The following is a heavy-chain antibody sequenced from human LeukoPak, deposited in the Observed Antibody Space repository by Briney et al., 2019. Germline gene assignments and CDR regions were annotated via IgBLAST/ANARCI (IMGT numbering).Heavy chain of an antibody. Sequence: PGGSLRLSCAASGFTFSSYAMHWVRQAPGKGLEWVALISYDGVNKYYADSVKGRFTISRDNSKNTLCLRMNSLRVEDTALYYCAKLRELVTYYYYYGLDVWGQGTTVTVSS. CDR3: AKLRELVTYYYYYGLDV. J-gene: IGHJ6*02. CDR2: ISYDGVNK. CDR1: GFTFSSYA. V-gene: IGHV3-30*04. D-gene: IGHD1-1*01.